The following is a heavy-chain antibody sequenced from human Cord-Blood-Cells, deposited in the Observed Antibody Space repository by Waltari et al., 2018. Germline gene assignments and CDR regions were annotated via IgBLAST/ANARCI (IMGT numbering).Heavy chain of an antibody. V-gene: IGHV1-2*04. CDR2: INPNSGGT. Sequence: QVQLVQSGAEVTKPGASVTVSCKASGYTFTCYYMHWVRQAPGQGLEWMGWINPNSGGTNYAQKFQGWVTMTRDTSISTAYMELSRLRSDDTAVYYCARASDCGGECYIDFDYWGQGTLVTVSS. CDR3: ARASDCGGECYIDFDY. CDR1: GYTFTCYY. J-gene: IGHJ4*02. D-gene: IGHD2-21*01.